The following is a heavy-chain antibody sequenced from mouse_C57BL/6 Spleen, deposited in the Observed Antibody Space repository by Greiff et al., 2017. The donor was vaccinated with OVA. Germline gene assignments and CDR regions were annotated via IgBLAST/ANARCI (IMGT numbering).Heavy chain of an antibody. J-gene: IGHJ2*01. CDR3: ARNPLYYWYFDY. CDR1: GYTFTSYW. V-gene: IGHV1-64*01. D-gene: IGHD2-1*01. Sequence: VQLKQPGAELVKPGASVKLSCKASGYTFTSYWMHWVKQRPGQGLEWIGMIHPNSGSTNYNEKFKSKATLTVDKSSSTAYMQLSSLTSEDSAVYYCARNPLYYWYFDYWGQGTTLTVSS. CDR2: IHPNSGST.